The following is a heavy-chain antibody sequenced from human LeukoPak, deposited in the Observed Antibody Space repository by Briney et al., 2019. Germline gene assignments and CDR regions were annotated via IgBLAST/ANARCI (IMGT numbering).Heavy chain of an antibody. D-gene: IGHD3/OR15-3a*01. J-gene: IGHJ4*02. Sequence: GGSLRLSCAASGFTFDDYAMHWVRHAPGKGLEWVSLITGDGGSTYYADSVKGRFTISRDNSKNSLYLQMNSLGAEDTALYYCARTGNFDYWGQGTLVTVSS. CDR2: ITGDGGST. V-gene: IGHV3-43*02. CDR3: ARTGNFDY. CDR1: GFTFDDYA.